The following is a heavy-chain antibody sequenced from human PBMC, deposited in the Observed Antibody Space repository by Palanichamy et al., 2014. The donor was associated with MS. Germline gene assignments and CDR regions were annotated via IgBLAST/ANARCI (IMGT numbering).Heavy chain of an antibody. CDR1: GYTFTGYY. Sequence: QVHLVQSGAEVKKPGASVKVSCKASGYTFTGYYMHWVRQAPGQGLEWMGWINRNSGGTNYAQKFQGRVTMTRDTSTSTAYMELSRLRSDDTAVYYCARRGSYGYDYWGQGTLVIVSS. J-gene: IGHJ4*02. D-gene: IGHD5-18*01. V-gene: IGHV1-2*02. CDR3: ARRGSYGYDY. CDR2: INRNSGGT.